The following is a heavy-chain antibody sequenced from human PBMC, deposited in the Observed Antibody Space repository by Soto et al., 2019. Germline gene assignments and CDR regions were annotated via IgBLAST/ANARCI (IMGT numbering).Heavy chain of an antibody. J-gene: IGHJ6*02. CDR2: IYHSGST. CDR3: ARVSGSYYYGMDV. CDR1: SGSISSSDYY. V-gene: IGHV4-4*02. Sequence: SETLSLTCSVSSGSISSSDYYWSWVRQPPGKGLEWIGEIYHSGSTNYNPSLKSRVTISVDKSKNQFSLKLSSVTAADTAVYYCARVSGSYYYGMDVWGQGTTVTVSS. D-gene: IGHD1-26*01.